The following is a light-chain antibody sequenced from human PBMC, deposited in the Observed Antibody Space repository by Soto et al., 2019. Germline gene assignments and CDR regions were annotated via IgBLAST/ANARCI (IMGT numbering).Light chain of an antibody. J-gene: IGKJ4*01. CDR1: QSISSY. V-gene: IGKV1-39*01. CDR2: AAS. CDR3: QQSYSTLMLT. Sequence: DIQMTQSPSSLSASVVDRVTITCRASQSISSYLNLYQQKPGKAPKLLIYAASSLQSGVPSRFSGSGSGTDFTLTISSLQPEDFATYYCQQSYSTLMLTFGGGTKVDIK.